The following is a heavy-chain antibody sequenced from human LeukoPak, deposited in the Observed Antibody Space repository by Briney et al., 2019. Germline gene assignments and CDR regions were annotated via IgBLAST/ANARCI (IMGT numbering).Heavy chain of an antibody. CDR3: AREILAPGKTHDY. CDR1: GFTFSNYW. V-gene: IGHV3-74*01. Sequence: PAGSLRLSCAASGFTFSNYWMHWVRQVPGKGLVWVSRINDDGSATFYADSVKGRFTISRDNAKNTLFLQINSLRAEDTAVYYCAREILAPGKTHDYWGQGNLVTVSS. J-gene: IGHJ4*02. CDR2: INDDGSAT. D-gene: IGHD1-1*01.